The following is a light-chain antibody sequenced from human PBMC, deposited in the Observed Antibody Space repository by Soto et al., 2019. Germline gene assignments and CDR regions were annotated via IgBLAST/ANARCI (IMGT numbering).Light chain of an antibody. J-gene: IGLJ3*02. CDR2: EVI. Sequence: QSALTQPASVSGSPGQSITISCTGTSSDVAAYNFVSWYQQHPGEVPKLMIYEVIKRPSGISDRFSGSKSGNTASLTISGLQAEDEADYYCSSYTTLITVVFGGGTKVTVL. CDR3: SSYTTLITVV. V-gene: IGLV2-14*03. CDR1: SSDVAAYNF.